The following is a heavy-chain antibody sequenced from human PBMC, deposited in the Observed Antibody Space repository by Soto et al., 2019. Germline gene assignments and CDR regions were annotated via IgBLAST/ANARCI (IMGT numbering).Heavy chain of an antibody. CDR1: GYAFTRYY. V-gene: IGHV1-2*04. Sequence: SVQVSCSASGYAFTRYYMHWVRQAPGQGLEWMGWINPNSGGTNYAQKFQGWVTMTRDTSIRTAYMELSRLRSDDTAVYYCERDSSFGKSTSCSRAAMAVWGRGT. J-gene: IGHJ2*01. CDR2: INPNSGGT. CDR3: ERDSSFGKSTSCSRAAMAV. D-gene: IGHD2-2*01.